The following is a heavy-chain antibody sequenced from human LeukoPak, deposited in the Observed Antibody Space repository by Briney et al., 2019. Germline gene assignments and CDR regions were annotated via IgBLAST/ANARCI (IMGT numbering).Heavy chain of an antibody. CDR3: ARDSGRIDY. J-gene: IGHJ4*02. V-gene: IGHV3-7*01. Sequence: GGSLRLSCAASGSTFSIYAMSWVRQAPGKGLEWVANIKQDGSEKYYVDSVKGRFTISRDNAKNSLYLQMNSLRAEDTAVYYCARDSGRIDYWGQGTLVTVSS. CDR1: GSTFSIYA. CDR2: IKQDGSEK.